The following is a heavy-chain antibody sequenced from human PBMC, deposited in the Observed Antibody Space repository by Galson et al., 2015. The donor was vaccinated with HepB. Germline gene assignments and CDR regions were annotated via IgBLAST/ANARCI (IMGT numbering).Heavy chain of an antibody. Sequence: SETLSLTCTVSGGSISSYYWSWIRQPPGKGLEWIGYIYYSGSTNYNPSLKSRVTISVDTSKNQFSLKLSSVTAADTAVYYCARGYGLSDPNWFDPWGQGTLVTVSS. V-gene: IGHV4-59*01. D-gene: IGHD3-16*02. J-gene: IGHJ5*02. CDR3: ARGYGLSDPNWFDP. CDR1: GGSISSYY. CDR2: IYYSGST.